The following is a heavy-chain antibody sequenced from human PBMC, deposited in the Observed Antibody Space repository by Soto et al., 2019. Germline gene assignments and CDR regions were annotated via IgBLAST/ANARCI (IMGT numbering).Heavy chain of an antibody. D-gene: IGHD2-15*01. CDR1: GYTFTSYG. V-gene: IGHV1-18*01. Sequence: QVQLVQSGAEVKKPGASVKVSCKASGYTFTSYGISWVRQAPGQGLEWMGWISAYNGNTNYAQKLQGRVTMTTDTSTSTAYMELRSLRSDDTAVYHCAREPGYCSGGSCHRNNWFDPWGQGTLVTVSS. J-gene: IGHJ5*02. CDR2: ISAYNGNT. CDR3: AREPGYCSGGSCHRNNWFDP.